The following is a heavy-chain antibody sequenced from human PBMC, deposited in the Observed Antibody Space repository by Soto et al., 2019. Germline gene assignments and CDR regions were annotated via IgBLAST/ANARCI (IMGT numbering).Heavy chain of an antibody. CDR3: VNSLIEHGFEGG. Sequence: GGSLRLSCSASGFTFRIYAFHWVRQAPGKGLEYVSSISSDGGTTYYADSVKGRLTISRDTSTNTLFLQMIRLRAEDTAVYYWVNSLIEHGFEGGWGQRALVPVSS. D-gene: IGHD5-12*01. CDR2: ISSDGGTT. CDR1: GFTFRIYA. J-gene: IGHJ4*02. V-gene: IGHV3-64D*08.